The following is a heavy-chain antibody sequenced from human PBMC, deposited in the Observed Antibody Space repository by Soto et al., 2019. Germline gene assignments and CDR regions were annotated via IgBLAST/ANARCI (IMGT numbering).Heavy chain of an antibody. Sequence: SETLSLTCSVSGGSITSSSFYWGWIRQPPGKGLECIANIYYDGNTYNNPSLKSRVTISVDTSKNQFSLKLSSVTAADTAVYYCARERNYDSSGYSYYYGMDVWGQGTTVTVSS. CDR1: GGSITSSSFY. CDR2: IYYDGNT. D-gene: IGHD3-22*01. CDR3: ARERNYDSSGYSYYYGMDV. V-gene: IGHV4-39*07. J-gene: IGHJ6*02.